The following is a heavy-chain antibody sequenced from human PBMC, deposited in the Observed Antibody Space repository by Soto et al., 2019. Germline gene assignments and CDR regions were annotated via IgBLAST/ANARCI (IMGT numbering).Heavy chain of an antibody. J-gene: IGHJ5*02. Sequence: PGGSLRLSCAASGFTFSSYWMHWVRQAPGKGLVWVSRINSDASSTSYADSVKGRFTISRDNAKNTLFLQMNSLRAEDTAVYYCVTDAYSGTYTWWFDPWGQGTLVTVSS. D-gene: IGHD1-26*01. CDR1: GFTFSSYW. V-gene: IGHV3-74*01. CDR3: VTDAYSGTYTWWFDP. CDR2: INSDASST.